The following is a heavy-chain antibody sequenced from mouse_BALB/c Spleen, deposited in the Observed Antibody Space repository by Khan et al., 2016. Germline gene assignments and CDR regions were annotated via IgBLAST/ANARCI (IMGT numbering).Heavy chain of an antibody. CDR1: GFTFTDYY. Sequence: EVELVESGGGLVQPGGSLRLSCATSGFTFTDYYMSWVRQPPGKALEWLGFIRNKANGYTIEYSASVKGRFTISRDNSQSILYLQMNTLRAEDSGTSYCARLMHYYAMDYWGQGTSVTVSS. CDR3: ARLMHYYAMDY. CDR2: IRNKANGYTI. V-gene: IGHV7-3*02. J-gene: IGHJ4*01.